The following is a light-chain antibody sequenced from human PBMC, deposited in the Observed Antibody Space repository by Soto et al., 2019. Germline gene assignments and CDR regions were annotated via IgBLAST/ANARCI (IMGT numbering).Light chain of an antibody. V-gene: IGLV2-14*01. CDR1: SSDIGGYNS. CDR3: ASYTTTGTVL. CDR2: EVS. J-gene: IGLJ2*01. Sequence: QSALTQPASVSGSPGQSITISCTGTSSDIGGYNSVSWFQQHPGKAPKLMVYEVSNRPSGVSNRFSGSKFDNAASLTISGLQAEDEADYYCASYTTTGTVLFGAGTNLTVL.